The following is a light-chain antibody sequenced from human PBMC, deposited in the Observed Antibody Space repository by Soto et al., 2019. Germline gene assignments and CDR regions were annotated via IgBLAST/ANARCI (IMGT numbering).Light chain of an antibody. CDR2: LGS. V-gene: IGKV2-28*01. CDR1: QSLLHRNGYNY. J-gene: IGKJ1*01. Sequence: DIVMTQSPLSLPVTPGESASISCRSSQSLLHRNGYNYLDWYLQKPGQSQQVLIYLGSNRASGVPARFSGSRSRTDFTLKISRVEAEDVGVYYCMQPLQTPWTFGQGTKVEIK. CDR3: MQPLQTPWT.